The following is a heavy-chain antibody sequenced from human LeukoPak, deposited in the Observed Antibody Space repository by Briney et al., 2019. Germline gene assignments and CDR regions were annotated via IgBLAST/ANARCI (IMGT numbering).Heavy chain of an antibody. CDR3: ARRLGAADAFDS. V-gene: IGHV4-59*08. CDR1: GGSISSYY. D-gene: IGHD6-13*01. J-gene: IGHJ4*02. Sequence: SETLSLTCTVAGGSISSYYWSWIRQPPGKGLEWIAYIYYSGSTNYNPSLKGRVPISVATSKNQFSLKLSSVTAADTAVYYCARRLGAADAFDSWGQGSLVTVS. CDR2: IYYSGST.